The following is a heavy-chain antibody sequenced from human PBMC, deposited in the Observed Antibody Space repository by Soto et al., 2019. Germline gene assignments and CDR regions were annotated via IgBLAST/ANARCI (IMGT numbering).Heavy chain of an antibody. CDR1: GGSLSKYY. V-gene: IGHV4-4*07. Sequence: PSETLSLTCSVSGGSLSKYYWSWIRQPVGKGLEWIGRISTSGHVVSKVSLRSRLTMSVDMSNNHFSLKLTSVTAADTAVYYCARDNNDFWSLYPLAFDYWGQGALVTVSS. CDR3: ARDNNDFWSLYPLAFDY. CDR2: ISTSGHV. D-gene: IGHD3-3*01. J-gene: IGHJ4*02.